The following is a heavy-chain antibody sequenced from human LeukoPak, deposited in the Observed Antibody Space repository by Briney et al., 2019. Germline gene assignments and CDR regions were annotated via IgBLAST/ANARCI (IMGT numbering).Heavy chain of an antibody. CDR2: IYYSGYT. D-gene: IGHD1-26*01. J-gene: IGHJ5*02. Sequence: SDTLSLTCTVYGGSISRYYWSCIRQPPGKGLECIAYIYYSGYTNYTPSLKSRAPISVDTSKNLCSLRLSSVPAADTAVYYCARHAIYSGGYSYWFDPWGLGTLVTVSS. CDR1: GGSISRYY. V-gene: IGHV4-59*08. CDR3: ARHAIYSGGYSYWFDP.